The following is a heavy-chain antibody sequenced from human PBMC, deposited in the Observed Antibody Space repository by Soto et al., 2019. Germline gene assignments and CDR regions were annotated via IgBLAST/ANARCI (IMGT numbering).Heavy chain of an antibody. J-gene: IGHJ3*02. Sequence: QITLKESGPTLVKPTQTLTLTCTFSGFSFSTSGEGVGWIRQPPGKALEWLALIYWDDDKRYSPSLKSRLTITKDPSKNQVVLKMTNMDPVDTGTYYCAHSPSRYYYDTSGYPYDTFDIWGQGTMVTVSS. CDR1: GFSFSTSGEG. D-gene: IGHD3-22*01. CDR2: IYWDDDK. V-gene: IGHV2-5*02. CDR3: AHSPSRYYYDTSGYPYDTFDI.